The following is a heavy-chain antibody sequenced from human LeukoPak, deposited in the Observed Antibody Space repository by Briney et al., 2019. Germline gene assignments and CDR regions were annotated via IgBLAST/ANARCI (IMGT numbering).Heavy chain of an antibody. CDR2: TYTGGNS. CDR1: GFTVSSTH. J-gene: IGHJ3*02. D-gene: IGHD1-1*01. Sequence: GGSLRLSCEASGFTVSSTHMVWVRQAPGKGLEWVSVTYTGGNSYYAGSVQGRFIISRDISKNTLYLQMNNLRAEDSALYYCAKVRTTSREAFDIWGQGTMVTVSS. CDR3: AKVRTTSREAFDI. V-gene: IGHV3-53*01.